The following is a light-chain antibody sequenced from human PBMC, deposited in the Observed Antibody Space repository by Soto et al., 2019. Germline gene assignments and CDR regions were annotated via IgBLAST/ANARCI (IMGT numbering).Light chain of an antibody. V-gene: IGLV3-21*02. CDR1: NIGSKS. CDR3: QVWDSSSDHVV. CDR2: DDS. Sequence: YELTQPPSVSVAPGQTARITCGGTNIGSKSVHWYQQKPGQAPVLVVYDDSDRPSGIPERFSGSNSGNTATLTISRVEAGDEADYYCQVWDSSSDHVVFGGGTKLTVL. J-gene: IGLJ2*01.